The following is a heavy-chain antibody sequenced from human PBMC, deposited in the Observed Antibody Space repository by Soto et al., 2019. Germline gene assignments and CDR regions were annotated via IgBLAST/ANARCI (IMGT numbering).Heavy chain of an antibody. CDR2: IYYSGST. CDR3: ARVIGGYDYYYYYGMDV. V-gene: IGHV4-61*01. CDR1: GGSVSSGSYY. Sequence: SETLSLTCTVSGGSVSSGSYYWSWIRQPPGKGLEWIGYIYYSGSTNYNPSLKSRVTISVDTSKNQFSLKLSSVTAADTAVYCCARVIGGYDYYYYYGMDVWGQGTTVTVSS. D-gene: IGHD5-12*01. J-gene: IGHJ6*02.